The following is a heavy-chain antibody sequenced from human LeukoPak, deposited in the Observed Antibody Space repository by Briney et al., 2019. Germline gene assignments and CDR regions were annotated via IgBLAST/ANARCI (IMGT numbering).Heavy chain of an antibody. CDR1: GYSVSSGYY. CDR2: IYHSGST. Sequence: SETLSLTCSVSGYSVSSGYYWGWIRQPPGKGLEWIGSIYHSGSTYYNPSLKSRVTVSVDTSKNQFSLKLSSVTAADTAVYHCARDREGGIDYWGQGTLVTVSS. CDR3: ARDREGGIDY. J-gene: IGHJ4*02. V-gene: IGHV4-38-2*02. D-gene: IGHD5-24*01.